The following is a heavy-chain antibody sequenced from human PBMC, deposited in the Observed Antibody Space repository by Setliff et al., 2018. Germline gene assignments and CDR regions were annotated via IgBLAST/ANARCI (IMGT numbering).Heavy chain of an antibody. CDR2: IDPADSDT. J-gene: IGHJ6*03. V-gene: IGHV5-51*01. CDR1: GYRFSSYW. D-gene: IGHD2-21*02. Sequence: GESLKLSCKGSGYRFSSYWIGWVRQMPGKGLEWMGIIDPADSDTTYSPSFQGQVTISADKSIGTAYLQWSSLKASDTAIYYCARRGWGSSSGDCYSPKGCYYYYMDVWGKGTTVTVSS. CDR3: ARRGWGSSSGDCYSPKGCYYYYMDV.